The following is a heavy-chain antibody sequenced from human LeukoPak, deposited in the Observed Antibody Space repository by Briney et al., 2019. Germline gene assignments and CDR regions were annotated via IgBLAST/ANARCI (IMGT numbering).Heavy chain of an antibody. CDR3: ARQDSSSYDFDY. J-gene: IGHJ4*02. Sequence: SETLSLTCTVSGGSISSSSYYWGWIRQPPGKGLEWIGSIYYSGSTYYNPSLKSRVTISVDTSKNQFSLKLSSVTAADTAVYYCARQDSSSYDFDYWGQGTLVTVST. V-gene: IGHV4-39*01. D-gene: IGHD6-6*01. CDR1: GGSISSSSYY. CDR2: IYYSGST.